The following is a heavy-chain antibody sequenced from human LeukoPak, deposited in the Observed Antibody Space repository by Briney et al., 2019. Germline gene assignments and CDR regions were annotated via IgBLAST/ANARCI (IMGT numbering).Heavy chain of an antibody. V-gene: IGHV3-23*01. D-gene: IGHD3-10*01. CDR2: ISAETNNT. J-gene: IGHJ5*02. Sequence: GGSLRLSCVASGLTFSNSAMTWVCQGPGKGLEWVSSISAETNNTYYSDSVKGRFTISRDNSKSTVFLQMNDLTIEDTAIYYCAKRYSDGGFDPWGQGTLVTVSS. CDR3: AKRYSDGGFDP. CDR1: GLTFSNSA.